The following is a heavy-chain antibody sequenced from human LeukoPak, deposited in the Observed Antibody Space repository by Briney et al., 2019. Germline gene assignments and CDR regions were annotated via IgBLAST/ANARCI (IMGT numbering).Heavy chain of an antibody. CDR3: ARHKPGATIDY. D-gene: IGHD1-26*01. CDR1: GGSISGYY. CDR2: INHSGST. V-gene: IGHV4-34*01. Sequence: SETLSLTCTVSGGSISGYYWSWIRQPPGKGLEWIGEINHSGSTNYNPSLKSRVTISVDTSKNQFSLKLSSVTAADTAVYYCARHKPGATIDYWGQGTLVTVSS. J-gene: IGHJ4*02.